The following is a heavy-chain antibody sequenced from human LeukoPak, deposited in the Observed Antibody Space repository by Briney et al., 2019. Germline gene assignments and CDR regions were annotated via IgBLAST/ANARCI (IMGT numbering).Heavy chain of an antibody. J-gene: IGHJ6*03. CDR3: AREAGITIFGVVNYYYYYMDV. V-gene: IGHV3-66*03. CDR2: IYSDNT. CDR1: GFTVSSNS. Sequence: GGSLRLSCTVSGFTVSSNSMSWVRQAPGKGLEWVSFIYSDNTHYSDSVKGRFTISRDNSKNTLYLQMGSLGAEDMAVYYCAREAGITIFGVVNYYYYYMDVWGKGTTVTVSS. D-gene: IGHD3-3*01.